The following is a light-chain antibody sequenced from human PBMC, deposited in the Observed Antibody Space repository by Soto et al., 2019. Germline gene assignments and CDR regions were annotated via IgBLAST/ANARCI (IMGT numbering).Light chain of an antibody. Sequence: EIVLTQSPGTLSLSPGERATLSYRASQSVSSSYLAWYQQKPGQAPRLLIYGASSRATGIPDRFSGSGSGTDFTLTISRLEPEDFAVYYCQQYGSSPQEYTFGQGTKLEIK. CDR2: GAS. J-gene: IGKJ2*01. CDR1: QSVSSSY. V-gene: IGKV3-20*01. CDR3: QQYGSSPQEYT.